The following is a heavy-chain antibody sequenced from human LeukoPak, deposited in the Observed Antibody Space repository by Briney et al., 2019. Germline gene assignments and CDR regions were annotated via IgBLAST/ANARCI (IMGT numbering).Heavy chain of an antibody. J-gene: IGHJ4*02. CDR1: GFTFSNYA. CDR3: AKRGSALRYFDF. CDR2: ISTGGAGT. D-gene: IGHD3-9*01. V-gene: IGHV3-23*01. Sequence: GGSLRLSCAASGFTFSNYAMSWFRQAPGKGLEWVSAISTGGAGTYYADSVKGRFTISRDNSQNTLYLQMNSLRAEDTAIYYCAKRGSALRYFDFWGQGTLVTVSS.